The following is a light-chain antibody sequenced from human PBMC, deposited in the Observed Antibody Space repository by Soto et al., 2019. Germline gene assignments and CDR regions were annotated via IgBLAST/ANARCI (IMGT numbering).Light chain of an antibody. CDR1: QSITSH. J-gene: IGKJ4*01. Sequence: EIVLTQSPATLSLSPGERATLSCRASQSITSHLAGYRQKPGQAPRLLIYDASNKATGIPARLSSSGSGTDFTLTISSLEPEDFGVYYCQQRSNWTQVTFGGGTKVEIK. CDR3: QQRSNWTQVT. V-gene: IGKV3-11*01. CDR2: DAS.